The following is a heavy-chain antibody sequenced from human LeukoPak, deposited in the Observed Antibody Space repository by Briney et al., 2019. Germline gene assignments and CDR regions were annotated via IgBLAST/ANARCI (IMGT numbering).Heavy chain of an antibody. D-gene: IGHD3-22*01. V-gene: IGHV3-64D*09. CDR1: GFTFSSYA. J-gene: IGHJ3*02. CDR2: ISSNGGST. CDR3: GLAAYYYDSSGSDDAFDI. Sequence: GGSLRLSCSASGFTFSSYAMHWVRQAPGKGLEYVSAISSNGGSTYYADSVKGRFTISRDNSKNTLYLQMSSLRAEDTAVYYCGLAAYYYDSSGSDDAFDIWGQGTMVIVSS.